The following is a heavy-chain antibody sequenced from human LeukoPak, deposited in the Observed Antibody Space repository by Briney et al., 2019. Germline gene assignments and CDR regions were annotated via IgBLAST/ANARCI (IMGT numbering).Heavy chain of an antibody. D-gene: IGHD2-2*01. CDR1: GYTFTSHW. CDR2: IYPDDSDT. CDR3: ARRGRTAAGTRNWFDP. J-gene: IGHJ5*02. V-gene: IGHV5-51*01. Sequence: GESLKISCKASGYTFTSHWIAWVRQMPGKGLEWMGIIYPDDSDTRCSPSFQGQVTISADKSITTAYLQWSSLKASDTAIYYCARRGRTAAGTRNWFDPWGQGTLVTVSS.